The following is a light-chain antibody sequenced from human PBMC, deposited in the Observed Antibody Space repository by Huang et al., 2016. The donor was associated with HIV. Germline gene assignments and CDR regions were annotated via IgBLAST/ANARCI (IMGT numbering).Light chain of an antibody. CDR3: LQHNGHPLT. CDR2: DAS. V-gene: IGKV1-17*03. J-gene: IGKJ4*01. Sequence: DIQMTQSPSVMSASVGDRVTISCRASQGISNRLVWFQQKPGRVPKRLIHDASSLESGVPTRFIGGGSGTEFTLTINSLQPEDFATYYCLQHNGHPLTFGGGTRVEIK. CDR1: QGISNR.